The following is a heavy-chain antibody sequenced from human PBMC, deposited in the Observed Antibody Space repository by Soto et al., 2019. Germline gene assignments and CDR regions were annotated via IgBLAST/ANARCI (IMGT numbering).Heavy chain of an antibody. CDR1: GFTFRSYD. D-gene: IGHD2-8*01. Sequence: GGSLGLSCAASGFTFRSYDMHWVRQATGKCLEWVSAIGTAGDTYYPGSVKGRFTISRENAKNSLYLQMNSLRAGDTAVYYCARAPRYCTNGVCYRASGVYYFDYWGQGTLVTVSS. V-gene: IGHV3-13*01. J-gene: IGHJ4*02. CDR3: ARAPRYCTNGVCYRASGVYYFDY. CDR2: IGTAGDT.